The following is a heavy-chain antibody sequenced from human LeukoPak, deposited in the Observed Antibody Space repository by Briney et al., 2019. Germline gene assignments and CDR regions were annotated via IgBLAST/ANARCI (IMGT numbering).Heavy chain of an antibody. Sequence: GGSLRLSCAASGFDFSNYEMDWVRQAPGKGLEWISYISQTSDERYYADSVEGRFTISRDNAQNSLYLQLNSLRAGDTAVYYCARALRDAFDIWGQGTMVTVSS. CDR3: ARALRDAFDI. CDR2: ISQTSDER. V-gene: IGHV3-48*03. J-gene: IGHJ3*02. CDR1: GFDFSNYE.